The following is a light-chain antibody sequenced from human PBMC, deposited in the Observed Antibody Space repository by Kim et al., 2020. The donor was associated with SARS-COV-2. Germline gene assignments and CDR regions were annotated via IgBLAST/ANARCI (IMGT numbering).Light chain of an antibody. J-gene: IGKJ1*01. CDR3: QQYNNWPPWT. V-gene: IGKV3-15*01. Sequence: SPGERATRSCRASQSVSSDLAWYQQKPGQAPRLLSYGASTRATGIPARFSGSGSGTEFTLTISSLQSEDFAVYYCQQYNNWPPWTFGQGTKVDIK. CDR2: GAS. CDR1: QSVSSD.